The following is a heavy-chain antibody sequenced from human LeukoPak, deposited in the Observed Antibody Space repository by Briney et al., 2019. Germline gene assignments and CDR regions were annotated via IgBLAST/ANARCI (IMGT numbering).Heavy chain of an antibody. CDR1: GGSISSRSYY. J-gene: IGHJ4*02. D-gene: IGHD5-24*01. Sequence: ESXXGLVKPSETLSLTCTVSGGSISSRSYYWGWIRQPPGKGLEWICRIYYSGSTYYNPSLKSRVTISVDTSQNQFSLKLSSVTAADTAVYYCARLRRWLQNFDYWGQGTLVTVSS. CDR3: ARLRRWLQNFDY. CDR2: IYYSGST. V-gene: IGHV4-39*01.